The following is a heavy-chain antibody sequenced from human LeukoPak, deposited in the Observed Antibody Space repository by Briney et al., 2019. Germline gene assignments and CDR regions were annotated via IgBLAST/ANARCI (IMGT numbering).Heavy chain of an antibody. D-gene: IGHD4-17*01. Sequence: GGSLRLSCAASGFTFSSYGMHWVRQAPGKGLEWVAVISYDGSNKYYADSVKGRFTISRDNSKNTLYLQMNSLRAEDTAVYYCARADHDYGVYFDYWGQGTLVTVSS. J-gene: IGHJ4*02. CDR3: ARADHDYGVYFDY. V-gene: IGHV3-30*19. CDR2: ISYDGSNK. CDR1: GFTFSSYG.